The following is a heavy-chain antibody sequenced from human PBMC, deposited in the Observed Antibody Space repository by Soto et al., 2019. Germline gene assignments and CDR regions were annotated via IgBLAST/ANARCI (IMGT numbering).Heavy chain of an antibody. CDR2: ISSSGDTT. D-gene: IGHD6-19*01. Sequence: GGSLRLSCAASGFTFSSYAMSWVRQAPGEGLEWVSAISSSGDTTHYSDSVKGRFTISRDNANNSLFLQMNSLRAEDTATYYCARDLALAGNYWGQGVLVTVSS. V-gene: IGHV3-23*01. J-gene: IGHJ4*02. CDR1: GFTFSSYA. CDR3: ARDLALAGNY.